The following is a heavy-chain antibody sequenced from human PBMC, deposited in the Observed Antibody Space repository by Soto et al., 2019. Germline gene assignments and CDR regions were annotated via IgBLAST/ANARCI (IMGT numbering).Heavy chain of an antibody. CDR2: IYPGDSET. CDR1: GYNFTTFW. CDR3: ARLGFPGAIYFDS. V-gene: IGHV5-51*01. Sequence: GESLKISCKVSGYNFTTFWIGWVRQMPGKGLEWMGIIYPGDSETKYSPDFEGPVTISADRSTNTAYLQWRSLRASDTAMYYCARLGFPGAIYFDSWGLGTLVTVSS. J-gene: IGHJ4*02.